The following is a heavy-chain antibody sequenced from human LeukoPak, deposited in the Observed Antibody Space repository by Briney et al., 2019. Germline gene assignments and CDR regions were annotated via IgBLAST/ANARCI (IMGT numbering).Heavy chain of an antibody. CDR3: ARAGYSGSYFQPDI. CDR1: GFTFSSYS. Sequence: GGSLRLSCAASGFTFSSYSMNWVRQAPGKGLEWVSYISRSSSTIYYADSVKGRFTISRDNSKNTLYLQMNSLRAEDTAVYYCARAGYSGSYFQPDIWGQGTMVTVSS. J-gene: IGHJ3*02. D-gene: IGHD1-26*01. V-gene: IGHV3-48*04. CDR2: ISRSSSTI.